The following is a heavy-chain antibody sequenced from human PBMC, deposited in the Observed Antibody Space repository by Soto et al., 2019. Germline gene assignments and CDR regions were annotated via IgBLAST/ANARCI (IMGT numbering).Heavy chain of an antibody. D-gene: IGHD2-15*01. CDR2: FDPEDGET. Sequence: ASVKVSCKVSGYTLTELSMHWVRQAPGKGLEWMGGFDPEDGETIYAQKFQGRVTMTEDTSTDTAYMELSSLRSEDTAVYYCATASGGSWRSYWYFDLWGRGTLVTVSS. CDR3: ATASGGSWRSYWYFDL. V-gene: IGHV1-24*01. J-gene: IGHJ2*01. CDR1: GYTLTELS.